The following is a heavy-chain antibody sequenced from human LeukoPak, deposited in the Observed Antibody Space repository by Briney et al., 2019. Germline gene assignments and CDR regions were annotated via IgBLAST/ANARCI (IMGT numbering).Heavy chain of an antibody. Sequence: PGGSLRLSCAASGFTFSSYSMSCVRQAPGEGVGWVSSISSSSSYIYYAASVKGRFAISRDNAKNSLYLQMNSLRAEDTAVYYCARGIQYYYYYMDVWGKGTTVTVSS. D-gene: IGHD1-1*01. CDR3: ARGIQYYYYYMDV. J-gene: IGHJ6*03. CDR2: ISSSSSYI. CDR1: GFTFSSYS. V-gene: IGHV3-21*03.